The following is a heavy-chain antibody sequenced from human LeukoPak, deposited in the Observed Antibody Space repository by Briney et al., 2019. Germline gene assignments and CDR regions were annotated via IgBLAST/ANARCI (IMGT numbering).Heavy chain of an antibody. J-gene: IGHJ4*02. Sequence: GESLKISCKGSGFTFTNYWIGWVRQMPGKGLKWMGIIYPGDSDARYSPSFQGQVTISADKSISTAYLQWSSLKASDTAMYYCARRRDLYSGSYYTFDYWGQGTLVTVSS. CDR3: ARRRDLYSGSYYTFDY. V-gene: IGHV5-51*01. CDR2: IYPGDSDA. D-gene: IGHD1-26*01. CDR1: GFTFTNYW.